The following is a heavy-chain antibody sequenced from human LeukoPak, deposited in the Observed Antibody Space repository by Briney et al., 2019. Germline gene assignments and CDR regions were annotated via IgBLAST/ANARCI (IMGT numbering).Heavy chain of an antibody. J-gene: IGHJ4*02. D-gene: IGHD2-15*01. CDR2: FDPEDGET. CDR3: ATDNCSGGSCLFDY. V-gene: IGHV1-24*01. CDR1: GYTLTELS. Sequence: ASVKVSCKVPGYTLTELSMHWVRQAPGKGLEWMGGFDPEDGETIYAQKFQGRVTMTEDTSTDTAYMELSSLRSEDTAVYYCATDNCSGGSCLFDYWGQGTLVTVSS.